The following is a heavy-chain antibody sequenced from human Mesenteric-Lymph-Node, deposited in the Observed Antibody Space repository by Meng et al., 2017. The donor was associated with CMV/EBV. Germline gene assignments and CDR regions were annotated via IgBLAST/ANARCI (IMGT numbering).Heavy chain of an antibody. V-gene: IGHV1-2*02. Sequence: ASVKVSCKASGYTFTGYYMHWVRQAPGQGLEWMGWINPNSGGTNYAQKFQGRVTMTRDTSITTAYMDLSRLRSDDTAVYFCARYPPGGGYFDYWGQGTLVTVSS. J-gene: IGHJ4*02. CDR2: INPNSGGT. CDR1: GYTFTGYY. D-gene: IGHD2-15*01. CDR3: ARYPPGGGYFDY.